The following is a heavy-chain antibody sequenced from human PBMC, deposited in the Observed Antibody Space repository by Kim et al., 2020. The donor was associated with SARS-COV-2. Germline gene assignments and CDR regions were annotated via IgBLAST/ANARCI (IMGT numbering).Heavy chain of an antibody. V-gene: IGHV4-59*01. D-gene: IGHD3-22*01. J-gene: IGHJ4*02. Sequence: SETLSLTCTVSGGSISSYYWSWIRQPPGKGLEWIGYIYYSGSTNYNPSLKSRVTISVDTSKNQFSLKLSSVTAADTAVYYCVRVVDDSSGFYFDYWGQGT. CDR1: GGSISSYY. CDR3: VRVVDDSSGFYFDY. CDR2: IYYSGST.